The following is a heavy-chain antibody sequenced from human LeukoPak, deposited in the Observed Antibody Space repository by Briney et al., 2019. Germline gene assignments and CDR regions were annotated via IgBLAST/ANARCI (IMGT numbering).Heavy chain of an antibody. CDR1: GYSFTSYW. D-gene: IGHD6-6*01. CDR2: IDPSDSYT. Sequence: GESLKISCKGSGYSFTSYWISWVRQMPGKGLEWMGRIDPSDSYTNYSPSFQGHVTISADKSISTAYLQWSSLKAPDTAMYYCARHEDSSKNWFDPWGQGTLVTVSS. V-gene: IGHV5-10-1*01. J-gene: IGHJ5*02. CDR3: ARHEDSSKNWFDP.